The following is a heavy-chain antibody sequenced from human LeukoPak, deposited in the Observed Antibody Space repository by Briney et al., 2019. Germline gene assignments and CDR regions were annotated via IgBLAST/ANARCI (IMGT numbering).Heavy chain of an antibody. D-gene: IGHD5-24*01. V-gene: IGHV1-46*01. J-gene: IGHJ4*02. CDR2: INPSGGRT. CDR3: AREIDRDGYNRFFDY. Sequence: ASVKVSCKASGYTLTSYYWSWVRQAPGQGLEWMGIINPSGGRTAYAQKFQGRVTMTTDTSTSTVYMELSSLRSEDTAVYYCAREIDRDGYNRFFDYWGQGILVTVSS. CDR1: GYTLTSYY.